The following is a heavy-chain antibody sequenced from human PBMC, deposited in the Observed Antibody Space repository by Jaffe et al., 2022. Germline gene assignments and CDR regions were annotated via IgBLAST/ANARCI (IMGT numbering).Heavy chain of an antibody. J-gene: IGHJ1*01. V-gene: IGHV3-9*01. CDR2: ISWNSGSI. Sequence: EVQLVESGGGLVQPGRSLRLSCAASGFTFDDYAMHWVRQAPGKGLEWVSGISWNSGSIGYADSVKGRFTISRDNAKNSLYLQMNSLRAEDTALYYCAKDGDMTTVTTGEYFQHWGQGTLVTVSS. CDR1: GFTFDDYA. D-gene: IGHD4-17*01. CDR3: AKDGDMTTVTTGEYFQH.